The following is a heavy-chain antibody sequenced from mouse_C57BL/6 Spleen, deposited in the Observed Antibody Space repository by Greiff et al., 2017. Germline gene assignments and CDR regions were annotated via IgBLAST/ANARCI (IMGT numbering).Heavy chain of an antibody. D-gene: IGHD2-4*01. Sequence: DVQLQESGPGLVKPSQSLSLTCSVTGYSITSGYYWNWIRQFPGNKLEWMGYIRYDGSNNYNPSLKNRISITRDTSKNQFFLKLNSVTTEDTATYYCAREGGYYDYEDWFAYWGQGTLVTVSA. V-gene: IGHV3-6*01. J-gene: IGHJ3*01. CDR3: AREGGYYDYEDWFAY. CDR1: GYSITSGYY. CDR2: IRYDGSN.